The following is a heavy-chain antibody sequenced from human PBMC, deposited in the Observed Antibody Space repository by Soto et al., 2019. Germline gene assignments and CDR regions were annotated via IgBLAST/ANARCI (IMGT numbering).Heavy chain of an antibody. Sequence: EVQLVESGGGRVKPGGSLRLSCAASGFTFSSYSMNWVRQAPGKGLEWVSSISSSSSYIYYADSVKGRFTISRDNAKNSLYLQMNSLRAEDTAVYYCAREGTVTTASFDYWGQGTLVTVSS. V-gene: IGHV3-21*01. CDR2: ISSSSSYI. CDR1: GFTFSSYS. CDR3: AREGTVTTASFDY. D-gene: IGHD4-17*01. J-gene: IGHJ4*02.